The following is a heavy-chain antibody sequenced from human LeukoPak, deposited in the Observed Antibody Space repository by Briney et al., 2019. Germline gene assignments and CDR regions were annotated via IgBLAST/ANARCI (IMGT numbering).Heavy chain of an antibody. D-gene: IGHD3-3*01. CDR1: GGSISGYY. V-gene: IGHV4-59*08. CDR2: IYHSGST. Sequence: KPSETLSLTCTVSGGSISGYYWSWIRQPPGKGLEWIGYIYHSGSTIYNPSLKSRFTISVDPSKNQFSLKLTSVTAADTGVYYCARFSWSGSKRLDYWGQGTVVTVSS. CDR3: ARFSWSGSKRLDY. J-gene: IGHJ4*02.